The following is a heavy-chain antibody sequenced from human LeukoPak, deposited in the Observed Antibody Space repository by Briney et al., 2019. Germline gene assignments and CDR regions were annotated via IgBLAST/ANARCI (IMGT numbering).Heavy chain of an antibody. CDR1: GDTFTRYY. D-gene: IGHD3-16*01. CDR3: ARGSWGFLYFDH. CDR2: INPRGGTT. V-gene: IGHV1-46*01. Sequence: ASVKVSCKASGDTFTRYYMHWVRQAPGQGLEWMGTINPRGGTTNHAQKFQGRITMTRDTSTSTVYMELSSLRSEDTAVYFCARGSWGFLYFDHWGQGTLVTVSS. J-gene: IGHJ4*02.